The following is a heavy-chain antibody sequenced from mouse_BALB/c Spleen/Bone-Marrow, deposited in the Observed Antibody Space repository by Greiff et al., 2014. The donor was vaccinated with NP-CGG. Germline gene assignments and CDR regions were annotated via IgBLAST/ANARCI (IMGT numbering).Heavy chain of an antibody. CDR3: ARGGNYGY. CDR2: IFPGIGTT. J-gene: IGHJ2*01. CDR1: GYTFTNYW. V-gene: IGHV1S132*01. D-gene: IGHD2-1*01. Sequence: QVQLQQSGAELVKPGASVKLSCKTSGYTFTNYWIQWVKQRPGQGLGWIGEIFPGIGTTYYNEKFKGKATLTIDTSSSTAYTQLSSLTSEDSAVYFCARGGNYGYWGQGTTLTVSS.